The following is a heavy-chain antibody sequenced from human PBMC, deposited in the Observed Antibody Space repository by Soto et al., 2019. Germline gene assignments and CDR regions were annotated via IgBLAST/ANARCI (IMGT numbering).Heavy chain of an antibody. J-gene: IGHJ1*01. CDR1: GFTFDDYA. Sequence: PGGSLRLSCAASGFTFDDYAMHWVRQVPGKGLEWVSGINWNSGSIGYGDSLKGRFAISRDNAKNSLHLQMNSLSAEDTAFYYCVKDESINWYSGHFRHWGQGTLVTVSS. D-gene: IGHD6-13*01. CDR2: INWNSGSI. CDR3: VKDESINWYSGHFRH. V-gene: IGHV3-9*01.